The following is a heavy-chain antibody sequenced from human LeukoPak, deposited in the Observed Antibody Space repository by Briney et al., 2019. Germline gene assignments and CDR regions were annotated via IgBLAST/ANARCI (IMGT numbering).Heavy chain of an antibody. Sequence: GASVKVSCKASGYTFTSYAMHWVRQAPGQRLEWMGWINAGNGNTKYSHKFQGRVTITRDTSASTAYMELSSLRSEDTAVYYCARCAPPDSSGWYFVGWFDPWGQGTLVTVSP. CDR2: INAGNGNT. CDR3: ARCAPPDSSGWYFVGWFDP. V-gene: IGHV1-3*01. J-gene: IGHJ5*02. CDR1: GYTFTSYA. D-gene: IGHD6-19*01.